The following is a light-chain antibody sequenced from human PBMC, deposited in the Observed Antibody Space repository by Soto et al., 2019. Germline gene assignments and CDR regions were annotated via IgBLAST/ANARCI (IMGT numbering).Light chain of an antibody. CDR1: QDISNY. Sequence: DIQMTQSPSSVSASVGDRVTIAFQASQDISNYLNWYQQKPGKAPKLLIYDASNLETGVPSRFSGSGSGTDFTFTISSLQPEDIATYYCQQYDNLPLTFGGGT. V-gene: IGKV1-33*01. CDR2: DAS. J-gene: IGKJ4*01. CDR3: QQYDNLPLT.